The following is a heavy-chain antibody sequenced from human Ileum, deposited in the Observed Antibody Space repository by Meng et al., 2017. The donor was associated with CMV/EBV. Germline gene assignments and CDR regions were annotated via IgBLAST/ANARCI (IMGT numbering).Heavy chain of an antibody. D-gene: IGHD6-13*01. J-gene: IGHJ3*02. CDR1: GLNVYTNY. CDR3: AKDAGTATGLSALDI. CDR2: ISTSGDSV. V-gene: IGHV3-23*01. Sequence: GESLKISCVVSGLNVYTNYMTWVRQAPGKGLEWVSAISTSGDSVYYADSVKGRFIVSRDNSKNTMYLQMNSPRAEDTAVYYCAKDAGTATGLSALDIWGQGAVVTVSS.